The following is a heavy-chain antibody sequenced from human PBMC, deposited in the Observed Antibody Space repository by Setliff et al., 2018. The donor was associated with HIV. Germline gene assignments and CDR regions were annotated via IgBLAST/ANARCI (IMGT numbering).Heavy chain of an antibody. V-gene: IGHV4-39*02. CDR3: VKVGPSYYYDSTGYSPDAFDI. Sequence: SETLSLTCNVSGGSTSGSSYYWGWIRQPPGKGLEWIGSIYHSGSASHNPSLKSRITISVDTSKNQFSLKLRSVTAADTAVYYCVKVGPSYYYDSTGYSPDAFDIWGHGTKVTVSS. D-gene: IGHD3-22*01. CDR2: IYHSGSA. CDR1: GGSTSGSSYY. J-gene: IGHJ3*02.